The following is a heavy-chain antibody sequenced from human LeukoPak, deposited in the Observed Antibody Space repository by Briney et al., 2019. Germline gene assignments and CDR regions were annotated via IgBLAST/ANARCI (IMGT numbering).Heavy chain of an antibody. CDR2: INPNSGGT. J-gene: IGHJ5*02. V-gene: IGHV1-2*02. D-gene: IGHD3-16*01. CDR3: ARADRLHGGPYLIGP. Sequence: ASVKVSCKTSGYSFTDYYMHWVRQAPGQGLEWMGWINPNSGGTSSAQKFQGRITMSRDTSITTVYMEVSWLTSDDTAIYYCARADRLHGGPYLIGPWGQGTLVTVSS. CDR1: GYSFTDYY.